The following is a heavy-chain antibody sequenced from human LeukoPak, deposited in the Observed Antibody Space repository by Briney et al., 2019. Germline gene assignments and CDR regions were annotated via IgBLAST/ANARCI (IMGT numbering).Heavy chain of an antibody. CDR3: ARVYCSSTSCYPPDY. CDR1: GFTFSSYA. D-gene: IGHD2-2*01. CDR2: ISYDGSNK. V-gene: IGHV3-30-3*01. Sequence: GGSLRLSCAASGFTFSSYAMHWVRQAPGKGLEWVAVISYDGSNKYYADSVKGRFTISRDNSKNTLYLQMNSLRAEDTAVYYCARVYCSSTSCYPPDYWGQGTLVTVSS. J-gene: IGHJ4*02.